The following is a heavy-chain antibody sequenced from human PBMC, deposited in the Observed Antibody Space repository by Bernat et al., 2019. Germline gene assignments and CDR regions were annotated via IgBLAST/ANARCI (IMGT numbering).Heavy chain of an antibody. D-gene: IGHD4/OR15-4a*01. CDR1: GFTFSSYW. CDR2: INSDGSST. CDR3: ARDPGAYYYYMDV. V-gene: IGHV3-74*01. Sequence: EVQLVESGGGLVQPGGSLRLSCAASGFTFSSYWMHWVRQAPGKGLVWVSRINSDGSSTSYAESLKGRFTISRDNAKNTLYLQMNSLRAEDTAVYYCARDPGAYYYYMDVWGKGTTVTVSS. J-gene: IGHJ6*03.